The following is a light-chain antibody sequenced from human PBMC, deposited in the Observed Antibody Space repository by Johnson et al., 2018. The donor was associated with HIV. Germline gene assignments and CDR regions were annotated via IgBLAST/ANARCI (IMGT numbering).Light chain of an antibody. J-gene: IGLJ1*01. CDR2: ENN. CDR3: ATWDSSLSAGGV. Sequence: QSVLTQPPSVSAAPGQKVTISCSGSSSNIGNNYVSWYQQLPGTAPKLLIYENNKRPSGIPDRFSGSKSGTSATLGITGLQTGDEADYYCATWDSSLSAGGVVGTGTKVIVL. V-gene: IGLV1-51*02. CDR1: SSNIGNNY.